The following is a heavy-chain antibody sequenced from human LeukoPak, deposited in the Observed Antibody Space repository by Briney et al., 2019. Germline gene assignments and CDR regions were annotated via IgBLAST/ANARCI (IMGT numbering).Heavy chain of an antibody. CDR1: GFTFSSYS. Sequence: GGSLRLSCAASGFTFSSYSMNWARQAPGKGLEWVSYISSSSSTIYYADSVKGRFTISRDNAKNSLYLQMNSLRAEDTAVYYCARGYGSYDYWGQGTLVTVSS. CDR2: ISSSSSTI. D-gene: IGHD1-26*01. J-gene: IGHJ4*02. CDR3: ARGYGSYDY. V-gene: IGHV3-48*01.